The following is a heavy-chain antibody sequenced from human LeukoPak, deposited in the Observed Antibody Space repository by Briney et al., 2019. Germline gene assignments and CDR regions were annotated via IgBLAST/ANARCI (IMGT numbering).Heavy chain of an antibody. V-gene: IGHV4-30-4*01. J-gene: IGHJ2*01. Sequence: SQTLSLTCTVSGGSISSGDYYWSWIRQPAGKGLEWIGYIYYSGSTYYNPSLKSRVTISVDTSKNQFSLKLSSVTAADTAVYYCARIDYGGNYWYFDLWGRGTLVTVSS. CDR1: GGSISSGDYY. CDR3: ARIDYGGNYWYFDL. CDR2: IYYSGST. D-gene: IGHD4-23*01.